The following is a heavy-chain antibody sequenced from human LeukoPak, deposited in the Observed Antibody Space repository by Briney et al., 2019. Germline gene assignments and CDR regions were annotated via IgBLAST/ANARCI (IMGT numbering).Heavy chain of an antibody. CDR3: ARGGYYDILTGYYRHYYYYMDV. V-gene: IGHV1-2*02. Sequence: ASVKVSCKASGYTFTGYYMHWVRHAPGQGLEWMGWINPNSGGTNYAQKFQGRVTMTRDTSISTAYMELSRLRSDDTAVYYCARGGYYDILTGYYRHYYYYMDVWGKGTTVTISS. CDR1: GYTFTGYY. CDR2: INPNSGGT. J-gene: IGHJ6*03. D-gene: IGHD3-9*01.